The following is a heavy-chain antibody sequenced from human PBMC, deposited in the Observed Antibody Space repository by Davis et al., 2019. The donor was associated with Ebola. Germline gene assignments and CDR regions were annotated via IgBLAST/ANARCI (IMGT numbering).Heavy chain of an antibody. CDR3: ARKTDYSSAEDAFDI. CDR1: GFTFSSYW. V-gene: IGHV3-74*01. D-gene: IGHD6-19*01. CDR2: VSSDGSGT. Sequence: GESLKISCAASGFTFSSYWMHWVRQAPGKGLVWVSRVSSDGSGTNYADYVKGRFTISRDNAKNTLYLQMNSLRDEDTAVYYCARKTDYSSAEDAFDIWGQGTKVTVSS. J-gene: IGHJ3*02.